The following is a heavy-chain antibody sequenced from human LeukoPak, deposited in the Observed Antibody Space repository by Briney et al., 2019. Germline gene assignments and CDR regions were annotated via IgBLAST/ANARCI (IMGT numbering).Heavy chain of an antibody. J-gene: IGHJ4*02. CDR1: GGSISSSSYY. D-gene: IGHD1-7*01. CDR3: ASGVGITGTRVFFDY. CDR2: IYYSGST. V-gene: IGHV4-39*01. Sequence: SETLSLTCTVSGGSISSSSYYWGWLRQPPGKGLEWIGSIYYSGSTYYNPSLKSRVTISVDTSKNQFSLKLSSVTAADTAVYYCASGVGITGTRVFFDYWGQGTLVTVSS.